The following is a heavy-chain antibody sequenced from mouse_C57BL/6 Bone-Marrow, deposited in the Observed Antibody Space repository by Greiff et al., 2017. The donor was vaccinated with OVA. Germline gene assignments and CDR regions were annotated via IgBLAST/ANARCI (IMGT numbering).Heavy chain of an antibody. CDR3: ATLWDGDY. D-gene: IGHD4-1*01. J-gene: IGHJ2*01. V-gene: IGHV1-42*01. CDR1: GYSFTGYY. Sequence: VQLQQSGPELVKPGASVKISCKASGYSFTGYYMNWVKQSPEKSLEWIGEINPSTGGTTYNQKFKAKATLTVDKSSSTAYMQLKSLTSEDSAVYYCATLWDGDYWGQGTTLTVSS. CDR2: INPSTGGT.